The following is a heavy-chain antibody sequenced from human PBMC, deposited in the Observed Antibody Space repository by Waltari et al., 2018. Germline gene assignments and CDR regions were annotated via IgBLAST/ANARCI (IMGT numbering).Heavy chain of an antibody. CDR1: DDSISSGDYY. CDR3: ARSLHIFRAAAGMFDY. CDR2: VYYSGST. Sequence: QLQLQESGPGLLKPSGTLSLTCPVSDDSISSGDYYWGWIRQSPGKGPEWIGSVYYSGSTSYNTSLKRRVTISVDTSKKQFSLKLSSVTAADTAVYYCARSLHIFRAAAGMFDYWGQGTLVTVSS. V-gene: IGHV4-39*01. J-gene: IGHJ4*02. D-gene: IGHD6-13*01.